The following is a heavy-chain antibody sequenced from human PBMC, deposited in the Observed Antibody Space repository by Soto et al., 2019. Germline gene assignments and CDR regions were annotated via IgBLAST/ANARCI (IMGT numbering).Heavy chain of an antibody. Sequence: GASVKVSCKASGYTFTSYGISWVRQAPGQGLEWMGWISAYSGNTNYAQKLQGRVTMTTDTSTSTAYMELRSLRSDDTAVYYCARDLAVAGTEPINWFDPWGQGTLVTVSS. J-gene: IGHJ5*02. CDR1: GYTFTSYG. CDR2: ISAYSGNT. D-gene: IGHD6-19*01. CDR3: ARDLAVAGTEPINWFDP. V-gene: IGHV1-18*04.